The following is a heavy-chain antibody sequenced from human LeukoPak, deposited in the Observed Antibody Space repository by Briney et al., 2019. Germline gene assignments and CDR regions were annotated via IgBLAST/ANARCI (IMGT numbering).Heavy chain of an antibody. CDR2: IKQDGSEK. D-gene: IGHD3-9*01. Sequence: GGSLRPSCAASGFTFSSYWMSWVRQAPGKGLEWVANIKQDGSEKYYVDSVKGRFTISRDNAKNSLYLQMNSLRAEDTAVYYCARAWSRYFDWPSYAFDIWGQGTMVTVSS. CDR3: ARAWSRYFDWPSYAFDI. CDR1: GFTFSSYW. V-gene: IGHV3-7*03. J-gene: IGHJ3*02.